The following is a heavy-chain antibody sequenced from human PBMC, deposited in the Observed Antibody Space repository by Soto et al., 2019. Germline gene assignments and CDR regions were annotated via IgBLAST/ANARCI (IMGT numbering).Heavy chain of an antibody. CDR1: GFTFSSYA. V-gene: IGHV3-23*01. CDR3: AKDRTIDIGEGGGAFDI. Sequence: EVQLLESGGGLVQPGGSLRLSCAASGFTFSSYAMSWVRQAPGKGLEWVSAIRGSGGSTYYADSVKGRFTISRDNSKNTLYLQMYRLRTKDTALYYCAKDRTIDIGEGGGAFDIWGQGTMVTVSS. D-gene: IGHD2-15*01. J-gene: IGHJ3*02. CDR2: IRGSGGST.